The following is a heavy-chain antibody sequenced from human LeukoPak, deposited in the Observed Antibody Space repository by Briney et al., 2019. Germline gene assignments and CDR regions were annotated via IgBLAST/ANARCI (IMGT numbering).Heavy chain of an antibody. CDR2: IKSKTDGGTT. CDR1: GFTFSNAW. J-gene: IGHJ4*02. V-gene: IGHV3-15*01. Sequence: GGSLRLSCAASGFTFSNAWMSWVRQAPGKRLECAGRIKSKTDGGTTDYAAPVKGRFTISRDDSNNTLYLQMNSLKTEDTAVYYCTKDLIAVALWGQGTLVTVSS. CDR3: TKDLIAVAL. D-gene: IGHD6-19*01.